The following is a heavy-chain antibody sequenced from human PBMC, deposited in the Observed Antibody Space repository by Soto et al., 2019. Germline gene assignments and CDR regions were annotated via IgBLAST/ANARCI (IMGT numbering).Heavy chain of an antibody. CDR1: GFTFSLYG. V-gene: IGHV3-30*18. J-gene: IGHJ4*02. CDR2: ISFDGKKR. Sequence: QVQLLESGGGVVQPGRSLKLSCTTSGFTFSLYGRHWVRQAPGKGLEWLAVISFDGKKRYYADSVKGRFTISRDNSKTTLFLQMSNLRADDTAVYFCAKGAQAAAVLDHWGQGALVTVAS. CDR3: AKGAQAAAVLDH. D-gene: IGHD6-25*01.